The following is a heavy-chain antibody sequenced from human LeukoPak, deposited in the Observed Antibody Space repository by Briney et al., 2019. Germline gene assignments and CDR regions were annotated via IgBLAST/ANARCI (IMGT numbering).Heavy chain of an antibody. V-gene: IGHV3-7*01. J-gene: IGHJ4*02. D-gene: IGHD6-13*01. Sequence: GGSLRLSRAASGFTFSSYWMSWVRQAPGKGLEWVANIKQDGSEKYYVDSVKGRFTISRDNAKNSLYLQMNSLRAEDTAVYYCARGGSKSAQQLVDYWGQGTLVTVSS. CDR1: GFTFSSYW. CDR2: IKQDGSEK. CDR3: ARGGSKSAQQLVDY.